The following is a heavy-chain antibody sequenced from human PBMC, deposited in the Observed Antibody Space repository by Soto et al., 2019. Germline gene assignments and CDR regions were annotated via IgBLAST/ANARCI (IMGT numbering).Heavy chain of an antibody. CDR2: INRSGST. Sequence: QVQLQQWGAGLLKPSETLSLTCAVYGGSLSGYYWSWIRQPPGKGLEWIGEINRSGSTNYIPSLKSRVIISVATPKNQFSLKLSSVTAADTAVYYCARGLLGGAATWGQGTLVTVSS. CDR3: ARGLLGGAAT. D-gene: IGHD3-16*01. V-gene: IGHV4-34*01. CDR1: GGSLSGYY. J-gene: IGHJ5*02.